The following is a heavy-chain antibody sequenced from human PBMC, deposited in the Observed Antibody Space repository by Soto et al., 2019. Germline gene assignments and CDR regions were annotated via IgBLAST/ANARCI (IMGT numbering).Heavy chain of an antibody. J-gene: IGHJ6*03. CDR3: ARDSDYGDYVGYYMDV. Sequence: ASVKVSCKASGYTFTSYYMHWVRQAPGQGLEWMGIINPSGGSTSYAQKFQGRVTMTRDTSTSTVHMELSSLRSEDTAVYYCARDSDYGDYVGYYMDVWGKGTTVTVSS. D-gene: IGHD4-17*01. V-gene: IGHV1-46*03. CDR1: GYTFTSYY. CDR2: INPSGGST.